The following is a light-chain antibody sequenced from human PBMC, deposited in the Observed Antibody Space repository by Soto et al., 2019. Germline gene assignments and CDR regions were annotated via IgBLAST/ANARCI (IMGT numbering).Light chain of an antibody. V-gene: IGKV3-20*01. Sequence: EIVLTQSPGTLSLSPGERATLSCRASQSVSSSYLAWYQQKPGQAPRLLIYGASSRATGIPDRFSGSGSGTDFTLTISRLEPEDFEVYYCQQYGSSPHTFGPGTKVDIK. CDR2: GAS. CDR1: QSVSSSY. CDR3: QQYGSSPHT. J-gene: IGKJ3*01.